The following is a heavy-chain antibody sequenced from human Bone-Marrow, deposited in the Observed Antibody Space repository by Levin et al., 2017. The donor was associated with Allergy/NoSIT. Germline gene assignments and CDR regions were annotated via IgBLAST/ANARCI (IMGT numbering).Heavy chain of an antibody. D-gene: IGHD6-19*01. J-gene: IGHJ4*02. CDR2: ISGSGGST. Sequence: PGGSLRLSCAASGLVFRSHAMSWVRQAPGKGLEWVSAISGSGGSTYYADSVKGRFTISRDNSKNTLYLQMNSLRAEDTAVYYCAKEDGSSGWYYFAYWGQGTLVTVSS. V-gene: IGHV3-23*01. CDR1: GLVFRSHA. CDR3: AKEDGSSGWYYFAY.